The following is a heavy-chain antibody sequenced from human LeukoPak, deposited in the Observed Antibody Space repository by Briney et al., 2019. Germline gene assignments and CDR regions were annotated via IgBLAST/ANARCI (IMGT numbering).Heavy chain of an antibody. CDR2: IIPIFGTA. D-gene: IGHD3-3*01. CDR1: GYTFTSYG. CDR3: ARDLGGGLYYYYYGMDV. Sequence: SVKVSCKASGYTFTSYGISWVRQATGQGLEWMGGIIPIFGTANYAQKFQGRVTITADESTSTAYMELSSLRSEDTAVYYCARDLGGGLYYYYYGMDVWGQGTTVTVSS. V-gene: IGHV1-69*13. J-gene: IGHJ6*02.